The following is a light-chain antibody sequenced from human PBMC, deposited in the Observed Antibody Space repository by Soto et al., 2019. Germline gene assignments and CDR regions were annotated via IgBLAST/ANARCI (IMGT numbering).Light chain of an antibody. J-gene: IGLJ2*01. CDR1: SSDVGSYNL. Sequence: QSALTQPASVPGSPGQSITISCTGNSSDVGSYNLVSWYQQHPGKAPKLMIYEGTKRPSGLSNRFSGSKSGNTASLTISGLQAEDEADYYCCSYARSSTLLFGGGTKLTVL. CDR2: EGT. CDR3: CSYARSSTLL. V-gene: IGLV2-23*01.